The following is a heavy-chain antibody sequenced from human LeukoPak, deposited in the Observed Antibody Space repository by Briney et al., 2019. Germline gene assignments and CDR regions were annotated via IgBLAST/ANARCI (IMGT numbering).Heavy chain of an antibody. CDR3: AREQVVVGRGYYGMDV. J-gene: IGHJ6*02. V-gene: IGHV3-66*01. D-gene: IGHD2-2*01. CDR2: MYSGGST. Sequence: SGGSLRLSCAASGFTFSSYAMHWVRQAPGKGLEWVSVMYSGGSTFYGDSVKGRFTISRDNSMNTLYLQMNSLRVDDTAVYYCAREQVVVGRGYYGMDVWGQGTTVTVSS. CDR1: GFTFSSYA.